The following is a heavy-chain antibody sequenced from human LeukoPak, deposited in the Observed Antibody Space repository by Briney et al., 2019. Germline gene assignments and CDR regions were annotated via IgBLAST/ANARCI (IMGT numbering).Heavy chain of an antibody. J-gene: IGHJ6*04. CDR3: AELGITMIGGV. CDR1: GFTFSNYG. CDR2: ISYDGSNK. Sequence: GGSLRLSCAASGFTFSNYGMHWVRQAPGKGLEWVTLISYDGSNKYYADSVKGRFTISRDNAKNSLYLQMNSLRAEDTAVYYCAELGITMIGGVWGKGTTVTISS. D-gene: IGHD3-10*02. V-gene: IGHV3-30*18.